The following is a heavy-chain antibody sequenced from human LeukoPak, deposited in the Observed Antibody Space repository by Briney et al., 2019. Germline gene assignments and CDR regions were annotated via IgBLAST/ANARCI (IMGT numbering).Heavy chain of an antibody. Sequence: GGSLRLSCAASGFTFSNAWMNWVRQAPGKGLEWVGRIKSKTDRGTADYAAPVKGRFTISRDDSKTTLYLQMNNLKTEDTAVYYCTTDYFDYWGQGTLVTVSS. CDR3: TTDYFDY. V-gene: IGHV3-15*07. CDR2: IKSKTDRGTA. J-gene: IGHJ4*02. CDR1: GFTFSNAW.